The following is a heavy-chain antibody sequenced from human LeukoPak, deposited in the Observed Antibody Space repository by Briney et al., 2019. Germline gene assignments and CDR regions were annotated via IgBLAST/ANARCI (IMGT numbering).Heavy chain of an antibody. CDR1: GFTFSDYY. CDR3: ARRRDSGSLQHFDY. Sequence: GGSLRLSCEASGFTFSDYYMSWIRQAPGKGLEWVSHIKGSGPTTYYADSVRGRFTISRDNAKNSLYLQMNSLRAEDTAVYYCARRRDSGSLQHFDYWGQGTLVTVSS. CDR2: IKGSGPTT. J-gene: IGHJ4*02. D-gene: IGHD1-26*01. V-gene: IGHV3-11*01.